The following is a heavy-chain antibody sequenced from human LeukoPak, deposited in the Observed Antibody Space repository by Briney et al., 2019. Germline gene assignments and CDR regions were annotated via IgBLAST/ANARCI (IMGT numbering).Heavy chain of an antibody. CDR1: GFTFSSYS. V-gene: IGHV3-21*01. D-gene: IGHD6-6*01. CDR2: ISSSSGYI. J-gene: IGHJ4*02. Sequence: GALRLSCAASGFTFSSYSMNWVRQAPGKGLEWVSSISSSSGYIYYADSVKGRFTISRDNAKNSLYLQMNSLRAEDTAVYYCARDLDSSSPFDYWGQGTLVTVSS. CDR3: ARDLDSSSPFDY.